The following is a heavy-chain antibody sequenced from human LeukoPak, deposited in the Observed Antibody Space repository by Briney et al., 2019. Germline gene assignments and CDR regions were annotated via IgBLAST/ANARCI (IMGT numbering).Heavy chain of an antibody. CDR1: GFTFSNYA. J-gene: IGHJ4*02. Sequence: GGSLRLSCAASGFTFSNYALSWVRQAPGRGLEWLSAISGSISNTYYADSVKGRFTISRDNSKNTLYLQMNSLRAEDTAVYFCAKEGSSSLTLDYWGQGTLVTVSS. CDR2: ISGSISNT. V-gene: IGHV3-23*01. CDR3: AKEGSSSLTLDY. D-gene: IGHD6-6*01.